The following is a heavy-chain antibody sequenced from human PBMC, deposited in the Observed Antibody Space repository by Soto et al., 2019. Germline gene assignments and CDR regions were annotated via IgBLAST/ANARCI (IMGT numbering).Heavy chain of an antibody. CDR3: AIEGYYDSSGYYDPGRDAFDI. J-gene: IGHJ3*02. V-gene: IGHV3-48*02. D-gene: IGHD3-22*01. CDR1: GFTFSSYS. CDR2: ISSSSSTI. Sequence: GGSQRLSCAASGFTFSSYSMNWVRQAPGKGLEWVSYISSSSSTIYYADSVKGRFTISRDNAKNSLYLQMNSLRDEDMAVYYCAIEGYYDSSGYYDPGRDAFDIWGQGTMVTVSS.